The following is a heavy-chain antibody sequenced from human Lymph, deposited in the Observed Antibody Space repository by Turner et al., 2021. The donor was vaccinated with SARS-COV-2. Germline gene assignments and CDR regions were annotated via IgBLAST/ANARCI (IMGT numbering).Heavy chain of an antibody. V-gene: IGHV3-30*18. Sequence: QVQLVESGGGVVQPWRSLRLSCSASGFTFSSYCMHWVRQAPGKGLEWVAVISYDGSNKYYADSVKGRFTISRDNTKKKLYLQMNSLRAEDTAVYYCAKVRSIFGVVIGGMDVWGQGTTVTVSS. D-gene: IGHD3-3*01. J-gene: IGHJ6*02. CDR3: AKVRSIFGVVIGGMDV. CDR1: GFTFSSYC. CDR2: ISYDGSNK.